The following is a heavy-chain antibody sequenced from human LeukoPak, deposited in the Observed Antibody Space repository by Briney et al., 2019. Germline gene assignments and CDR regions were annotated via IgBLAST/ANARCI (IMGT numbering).Heavy chain of an antibody. CDR2: ISGPSDTI. Sequence: GGSLRLSCAASGFTFSPYPMNWVRQAPGKGLEWVSYISGPSDTIHYADSVKGRFTISRDNAKNSLYLQMNSLGAEDTAVYYCARDLGRDRYFDSWGQGTLVTVSS. V-gene: IGHV3-48*04. CDR1: GFTFSPYP. J-gene: IGHJ4*02. CDR3: ARDLGRDRYFDS. D-gene: IGHD5-24*01.